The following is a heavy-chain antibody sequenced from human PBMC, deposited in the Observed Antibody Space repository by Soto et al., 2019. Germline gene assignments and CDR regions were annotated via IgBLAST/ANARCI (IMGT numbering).Heavy chain of an antibody. D-gene: IGHD3-22*01. CDR3: ARDHRVTMIVVDPIPDY. CDR1: GFTFSSYG. J-gene: IGHJ4*02. V-gene: IGHV3-33*01. Sequence: PGGSLRLSCAASGFTFSSYGMHWVRQAPGKGLEWVAVIWYDGSNKYYADSVKGRFTISRDNSKNTLYLQMNSLRAEDTAVYYCARDHRVTMIVVDPIPDYWGQGTLVTVSS. CDR2: IWYDGSNK.